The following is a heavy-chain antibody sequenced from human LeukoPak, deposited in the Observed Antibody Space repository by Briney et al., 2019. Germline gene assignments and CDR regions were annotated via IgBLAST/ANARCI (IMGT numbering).Heavy chain of an antibody. Sequence: SETLSLTCTVSGGSMSSYYWTWIRQPPGKGLEWIGYIYYTGNTNYNPSLKSRVTISADTSKNQFSLKLNSVIAADTAVYYCARRARATVRGDYFDYWGQGTLVTVSS. J-gene: IGHJ4*02. CDR2: IYYTGNT. CDR1: GGSMSSYY. V-gene: IGHV4-59*08. D-gene: IGHD3-10*01. CDR3: ARRARATVRGDYFDY.